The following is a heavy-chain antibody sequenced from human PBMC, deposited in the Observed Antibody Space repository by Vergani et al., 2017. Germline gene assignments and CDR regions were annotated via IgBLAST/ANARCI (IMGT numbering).Heavy chain of an antibody. D-gene: IGHD2-21*02. J-gene: IGHJ4*02. CDR2: TYYRSKWYN. Sequence: QVQLQQSGPGLVKPSQTLSLTCAISGDSVSSNSAAWNWIRQSPSRGLEWLGRTYYRSKWYNDYAVSVKSRITINPDTSKNQFSLQLNSVTPEDTAVYYCARARDVVVTATHPYYFDYWGQGTLVTVSS. CDR3: ARARDVVVTATHPYYFDY. CDR1: GDSVSSNSAA. V-gene: IGHV6-1*01.